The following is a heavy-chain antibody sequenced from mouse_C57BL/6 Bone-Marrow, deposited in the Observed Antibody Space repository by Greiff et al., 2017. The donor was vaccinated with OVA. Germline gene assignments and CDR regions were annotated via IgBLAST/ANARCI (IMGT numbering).Heavy chain of an antibody. CDR1: GYSFTDYN. J-gene: IGHJ1*03. CDR3: AFYYGSSYRYFDV. D-gene: IGHD1-1*01. V-gene: IGHV1-39*01. Sequence: VQLKQSGPELVKPGASVKISCKASGYSFTDYNMNWVKQSNGKSLEWIGVINPNDGTTSYNQKFKGKATLTVNQSSSTAYMQLNSLTSDESAVYYCAFYYGSSYRYFDVWGTGTTVTVSS. CDR2: INPNDGTT.